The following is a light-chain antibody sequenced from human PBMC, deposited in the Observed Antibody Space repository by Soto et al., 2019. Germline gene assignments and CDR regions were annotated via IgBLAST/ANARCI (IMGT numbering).Light chain of an antibody. V-gene: IGLV2-14*01. J-gene: IGLJ1*01. CDR1: SSDVGGYDY. CDR2: EVS. CDR3: SAYAGSNNFV. Sequence: QSVLTQPASVSGSPGQSITISCTGTSSDVGGYDYVSWYQQYPDKAPKLMIFEVSNRPSGVSNRFSGSKSGNTASLTISGLQAEDEADYYCSAYAGSNNFVFGSGTKLTVL.